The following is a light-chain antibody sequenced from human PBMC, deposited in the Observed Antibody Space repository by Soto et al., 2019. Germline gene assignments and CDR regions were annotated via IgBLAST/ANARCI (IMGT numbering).Light chain of an antibody. V-gene: IGKV3-11*01. CDR3: QQRSNWPPEFT. CDR1: QSVSSY. Sequence: EIVLTQSPATLSLSPGEGVTLSCRASQSVSSYLAWYQQKPGQAPRLLIYDAFNRATGIPDRFSGGGSGTDFPLTISSLEPEDFAVYYCQQRSNWPPEFTFGQGTKLEI. J-gene: IGKJ2*01. CDR2: DAF.